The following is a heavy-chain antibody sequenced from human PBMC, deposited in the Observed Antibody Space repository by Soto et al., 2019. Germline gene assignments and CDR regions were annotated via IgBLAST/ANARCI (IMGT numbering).Heavy chain of an antibody. D-gene: IGHD5-12*01. CDR1: GGTFNNYP. Sequence: QVQLVQSGAEVKKPGSSVKVSCKASGGTFNNYPITWVRQAPGEGLEGMGGSIPSFGTANYAQKFQGRVTISVDESTSKAYMELSSLRSEDTAVYYCARGRGYSGDDHYYYFDMDVWGQGTTVTVSS. CDR3: ARGRGYSGDDHYYYFDMDV. CDR2: SIPSFGTA. J-gene: IGHJ6*02. V-gene: IGHV1-69*01.